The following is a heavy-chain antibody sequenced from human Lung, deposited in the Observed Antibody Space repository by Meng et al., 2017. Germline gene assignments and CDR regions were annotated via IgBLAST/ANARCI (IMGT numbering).Heavy chain of an antibody. Sequence: QVQVVQSGAEVTKPGASVKVSCKASGYTFPDYWLHWVRRAPGQGLEWMGRINPKSGDTHYAQRFQGRVTMTGDTSISTAYMELSGLRSDDTAMYYCARDEDISAAGKLFGDYWGQGTLVTGSS. D-gene: IGHD6-13*01. CDR1: GYTFPDYW. J-gene: IGHJ4*02. V-gene: IGHV1-2*06. CDR3: ARDEDISAAGKLFGDY. CDR2: INPKSGDT.